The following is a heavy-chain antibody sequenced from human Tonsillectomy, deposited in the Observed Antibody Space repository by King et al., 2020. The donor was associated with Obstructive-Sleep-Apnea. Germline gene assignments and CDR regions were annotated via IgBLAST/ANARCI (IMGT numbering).Heavy chain of an antibody. CDR1: GCTFSSYA. CDR2: ISYDGSNK. CDR3: ARGDYVWGSYRTLFDY. V-gene: IGHV3-30-3*01. D-gene: IGHD3-16*02. J-gene: IGHJ4*02. Sequence: VQLVESGGGVVQPGRSLRLSCAASGCTFSSYAMHWVRQAPGKVLEWVAVISYDGSNKYYADSVKGRFTNSRDNSKNTLYLQMNSLRAEDTAVYYCARGDYVWGSYRTLFDYWGQGTLVTVSS.